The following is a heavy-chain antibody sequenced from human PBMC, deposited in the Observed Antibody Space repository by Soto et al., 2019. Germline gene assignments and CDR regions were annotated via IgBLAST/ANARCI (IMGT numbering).Heavy chain of an antibody. CDR1: GGTFSSYA. CDR2: IIPIFGTA. V-gene: IGHV1-69*01. J-gene: IGHJ5*02. CDR3: ARATTVTTGRLFDP. Sequence: QVQLVQSGAEVKKPGSSVKVSCKASGGTFSSYAISWVRQAPGQGLEWMGGIIPIFGTANYAQKFQGRVKITADESKSTAYMERSRLRSEDTAVYYCARATTVTTGRLFDPWGQGTLVTVSS. D-gene: IGHD4-17*01.